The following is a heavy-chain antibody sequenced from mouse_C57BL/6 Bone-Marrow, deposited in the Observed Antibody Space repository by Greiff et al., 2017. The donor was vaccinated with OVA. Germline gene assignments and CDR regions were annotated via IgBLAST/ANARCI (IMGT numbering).Heavy chain of an antibody. D-gene: IGHD2-2*01. CDR3: ARRGMGMVTGGSCWYFDV. CDR1: GYTFTSYD. CDR2: IYPRDGST. J-gene: IGHJ1*03. Sequence: QVQLQQSGPELVKPGASVKLSCKASGYTFTSYDINWVKQRPGQGLEWIGWIYPRDGSTKYNEKFKGKATLTVDTSSSTAYMELHSLTSEDSAVYCCARRGMGMVTGGSCWYFDVWGTGTTVTVSS. V-gene: IGHV1-85*01.